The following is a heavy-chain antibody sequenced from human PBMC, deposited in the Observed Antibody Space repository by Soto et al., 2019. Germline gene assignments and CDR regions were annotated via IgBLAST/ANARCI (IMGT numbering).Heavy chain of an antibody. Sequence: EVQLVESGGGLVQPGGSLRLSCAASGFTFSSYWMSWVRQAPGKGLEWVANIKQDGSEKYYVDSVKGRFTISRDNAKNSLYLQMNSLRAEDTAVYYCARETYSSGWYGLMMTASYYYYGIDVWGQGTTVTVSS. CDR3: ARETYSSGWYGLMMTASYYYYGIDV. V-gene: IGHV3-7*03. D-gene: IGHD6-19*01. J-gene: IGHJ6*02. CDR2: IKQDGSEK. CDR1: GFTFSSYW.